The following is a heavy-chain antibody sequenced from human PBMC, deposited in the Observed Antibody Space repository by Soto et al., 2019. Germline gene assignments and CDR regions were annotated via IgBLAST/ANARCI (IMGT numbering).Heavy chain of an antibody. CDR1: GGSISSSSYY. CDR2: IYYSGST. D-gene: IGHD3-10*01. Sequence: QLQLQESGPGLVKPSETLSLTCTVSGGSISSSSYYWGWIRQPPGKGLEWIGSIYYSGSTYYNPSLKIRVTISVDTSKNQFSLKLSSVTAADTAVYYCARHGGYGSGSYYRTFDYWGQGTLVTVSS. CDR3: ARHGGYGSGSYYRTFDY. V-gene: IGHV4-39*01. J-gene: IGHJ4*02.